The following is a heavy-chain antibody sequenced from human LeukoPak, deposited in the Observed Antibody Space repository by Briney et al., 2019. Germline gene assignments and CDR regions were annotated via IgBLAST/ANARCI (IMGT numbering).Heavy chain of an antibody. D-gene: IGHD1-1*01. V-gene: IGHV3-30*02. J-gene: IGHJ6*03. CDR1: GFTFRSYG. CDR2: IRYDGGNI. Sequence: EGSLRLSCAASGFTFRSYGKHWVRQAPGKGLEWLAFIRYDGGNIYYADSVKGRFTNSRDNSKNTLYLQMNSLRPEGTALYYCAKASNSPGSYYYYMDVWGKGTTVTVSS. CDR3: AKASNSPGSYYYYMDV.